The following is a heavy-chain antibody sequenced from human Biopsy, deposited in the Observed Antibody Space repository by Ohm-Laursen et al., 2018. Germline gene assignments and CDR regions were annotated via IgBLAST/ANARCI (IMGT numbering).Heavy chain of an antibody. J-gene: IGHJ4*02. CDR3: ARDGKYDSRGY. CDR2: IGGDNGDT. CDR1: GYTFISFG. Sequence: SVKVSCKASGYTFISFGITWVRQAPGQGLEWVGYIGGDNGDTKYAQKFQGRVTMTTDTSTSTAYMELRNLRSDDTAFYYCARDGKYDSRGYWGPGTLVTVSS. D-gene: IGHD3-22*01. V-gene: IGHV1-18*01.